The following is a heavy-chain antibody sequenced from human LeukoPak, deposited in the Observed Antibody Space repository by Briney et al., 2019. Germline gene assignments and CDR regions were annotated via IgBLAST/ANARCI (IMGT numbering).Heavy chain of an antibody. CDR3: AREGRDGYNLVDY. Sequence: SETLSLTCTVSGGSISSGGYYWSWIRQHPGKGLEWIGYIYYSGSTYYNPSLKSRVTISIDTSKNQFSLKLSSVTAADTAVYYCAREGRDGYNLVDYWGQGTLVTVSS. V-gene: IGHV4-31*03. D-gene: IGHD5-24*01. CDR2: IYYSGST. CDR1: GGSISSGGYY. J-gene: IGHJ4*02.